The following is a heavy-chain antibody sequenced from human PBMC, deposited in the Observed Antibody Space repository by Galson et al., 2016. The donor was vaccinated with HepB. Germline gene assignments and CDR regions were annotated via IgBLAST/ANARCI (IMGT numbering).Heavy chain of an antibody. CDR2: SNSGIT. D-gene: IGHD3/OR15-3a*01. J-gene: IGHJ4*02. V-gene: IGHV1-3*01. CDR3: ARDLEGHWTSDY. CDR1: GFTFDNYA. Sequence: SVKVSCKASGFTFDNYALHWIRQAPGQSFEWMGWSNSGITKYSPRFQGRVTVTRDTSTSTVYMELNSLTSEDTAVYYCARDLEGHWTSDYWGQGTLVIASS.